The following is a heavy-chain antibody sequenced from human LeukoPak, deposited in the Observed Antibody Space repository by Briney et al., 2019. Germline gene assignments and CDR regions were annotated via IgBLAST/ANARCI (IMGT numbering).Heavy chain of an antibody. CDR2: IYYSGST. V-gene: IGHV4-39*01. J-gene: IGHJ2*01. Sequence: PSETLSLTCTVSGGSISSSSYYWGWIRQPPGKGLEWIGSIYYSGSTYYNPSLRSRVTISVDTSKNQFSLKLSSVTAADTAVYYCASPPGGYWYFDLWGRGTLVTVSS. D-gene: IGHD1-26*01. CDR1: GGSISSSSYY. CDR3: ASPPGGYWYFDL.